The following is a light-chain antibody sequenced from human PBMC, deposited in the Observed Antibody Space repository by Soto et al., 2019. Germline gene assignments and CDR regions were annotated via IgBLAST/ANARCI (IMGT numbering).Light chain of an antibody. J-gene: IGKJ2*01. CDR1: QSVSSN. Sequence: EIVMTQSPATLSVSPGERATLSCRASQSVSSNYLAWYQQKPGQAPRLLIYGASIRATGIPDRFSGSGSGTEFTLTISSLQSGDLAVYSCQQYSSWYTFGQGTKLEIK. V-gene: IGKV3D-15*01. CDR2: GAS. CDR3: QQYSSWYT.